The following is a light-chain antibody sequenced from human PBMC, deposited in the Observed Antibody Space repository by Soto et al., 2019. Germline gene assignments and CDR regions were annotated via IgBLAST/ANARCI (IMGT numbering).Light chain of an antibody. CDR3: QRYDSRPPT. CDR1: HDIKKY. Sequence: DIQMTQSPSSLSASVGDRVTITCQASHDIKKYLNWYQEKPGKAPKLLIYDASNLQTGVPSRFSGRGSGNHFTVTSSSLQPEDIATYYCQRYDSRPPTFGQGTRLDIK. V-gene: IGKV1-33*01. CDR2: DAS. J-gene: IGKJ5*01.